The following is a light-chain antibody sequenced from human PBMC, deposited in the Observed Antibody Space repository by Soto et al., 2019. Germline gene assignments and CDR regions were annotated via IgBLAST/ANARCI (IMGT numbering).Light chain of an antibody. J-gene: IGLJ1*01. V-gene: IGLV2-18*02. Sequence: QSVLTQPPSVSGSPGQSVTISCTGTSSDVGSYNRVSWYQQPPGTAPKLMIYEVSNRPSGVPDRFSGSKSGNTASLTISGLQAEDEADYYCISYTSNSTYVFGTGTKLTVL. CDR3: ISYTSNSTYV. CDR1: SSDVGSYNR. CDR2: EVS.